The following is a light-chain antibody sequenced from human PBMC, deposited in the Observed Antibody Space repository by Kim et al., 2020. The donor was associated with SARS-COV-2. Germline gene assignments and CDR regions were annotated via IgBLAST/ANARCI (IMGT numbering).Light chain of an antibody. CDR1: SSDVGGYNF. V-gene: IGLV2-8*01. Sequence: QSVTVSCTGTSSDVGGYNFVSWHQQHPGKAPKLIIYDVNKRPSGVPNRFSGSASGNTASLTVSGLQAEDEADYYCSSYAGTNNFYVFGTGTKVTVL. J-gene: IGLJ1*01. CDR2: DVN. CDR3: SSYAGTNNFYV.